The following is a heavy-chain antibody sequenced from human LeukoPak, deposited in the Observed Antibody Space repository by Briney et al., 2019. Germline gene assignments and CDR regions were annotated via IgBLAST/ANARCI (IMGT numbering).Heavy chain of an antibody. V-gene: IGHV3-53*01. J-gene: IGHJ3*01. Sequence: GGSLTLSCAASGFIFSRNYMSWVRQAPGKKLEWVSAISSKYVTYYTDSVKGRFIISIDNSKNTMYLQMNGVSAEDTAMYYCYGIHWGAAFDRLVGGGMVSVCS. CDR2: ISSKYVT. CDR1: GFIFSRNY. CDR3: YGIHWGAAFDR. D-gene: IGHD3-16*01.